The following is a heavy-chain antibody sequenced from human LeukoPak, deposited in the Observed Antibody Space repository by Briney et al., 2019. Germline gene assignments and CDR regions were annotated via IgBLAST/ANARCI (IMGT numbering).Heavy chain of an antibody. J-gene: IGHJ4*02. CDR2: ISPDGSSQ. Sequence: GGSLRLSCAASGFTFSNYGMHWVRQAPGKGLEWVTVISPDGSSQFYADSVKGRFTISRDNAKNSLYLQMNSLRAEDTAVYYCARWAVPAANFDYWGQGTLVTVSS. CDR1: GFTFSNYG. V-gene: IGHV3-30*03. D-gene: IGHD2-2*01. CDR3: ARWAVPAANFDY.